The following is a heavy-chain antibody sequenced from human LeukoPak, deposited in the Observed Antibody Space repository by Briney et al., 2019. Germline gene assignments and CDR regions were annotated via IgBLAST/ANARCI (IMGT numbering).Heavy chain of an antibody. V-gene: IGHV3-66*02. J-gene: IGHJ4*02. CDR1: GFTVSSNY. D-gene: IGHD3-22*01. CDR2: IYSGGST. CDR3: ARDGDDSSGYYLGKIDY. Sequence: GGSLRLSCAASGFTVSSNYMSWVRQASGKGLEWVSVIYSGGSTYYADSVKGRFTISRDNSKNTLYLQMNSLRAEDTAVYYCARDGDDSSGYYLGKIDYWGQGTLVTVSS.